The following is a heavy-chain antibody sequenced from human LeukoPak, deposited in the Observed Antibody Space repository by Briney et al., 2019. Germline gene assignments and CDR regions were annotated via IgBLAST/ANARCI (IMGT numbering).Heavy chain of an antibody. CDR3: AKGLAAGSQYFDY. CDR2: VGSDGINT. Sequence: GGSLRLSCAASGFTFSTYGMSWVRQAPGKGLEWVSAVGSDGINTAYADSVKGRFTISRDNSKNTLYLQLSSLRAEDTAVYYCAKGLAAGSQYFDYWGQGTLVTVSS. J-gene: IGHJ4*02. D-gene: IGHD6-25*01. V-gene: IGHV3-23*01. CDR1: GFTFSTYG.